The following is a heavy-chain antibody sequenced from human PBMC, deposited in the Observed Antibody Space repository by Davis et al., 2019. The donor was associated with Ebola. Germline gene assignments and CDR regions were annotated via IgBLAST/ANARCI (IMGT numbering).Heavy chain of an antibody. D-gene: IGHD3/OR15-3a*01. V-gene: IGHV4-4*07. CDR2: IYTTGNT. Sequence: SETLSLTCTVPSGSISGYYWSWVRQSAAEGLEWIGRIYTTGNTKYNRSLESRVTMSVDTSKKQLSLRLTNVTAADTAVYFCARGDHNFDFLDYWGQGILVTVSS. CDR1: SGSISGYY. CDR3: ARGDHNFDFLDY. J-gene: IGHJ4*02.